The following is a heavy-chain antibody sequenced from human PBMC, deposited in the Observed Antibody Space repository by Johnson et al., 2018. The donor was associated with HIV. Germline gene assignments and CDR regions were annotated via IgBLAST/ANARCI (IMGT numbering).Heavy chain of an antibody. CDR1: GFIFSNYW. J-gene: IGHJ3*01. D-gene: IGHD1-26*01. CDR3: ARDTAEWGLLPPIGALDV. Sequence: VQLVESGGGLVQPGGSLRLSCAASGFIFSNYWMTWVRQAPGKGLEWVANINQDGSEKYYVGSLNGRFTLSRDNAKNSLYLQLDSLRAEDTAIYCCARDTAEWGLLPPIGALDVWGQGTMVTVSS. CDR2: INQDGSEK. V-gene: IGHV3-7*05.